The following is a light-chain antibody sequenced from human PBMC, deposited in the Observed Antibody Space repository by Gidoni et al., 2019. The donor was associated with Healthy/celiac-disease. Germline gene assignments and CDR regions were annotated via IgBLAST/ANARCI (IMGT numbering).Light chain of an antibody. Sequence: EIVMTQSPATLSVSPGERATLSCRASQSVSSNLAWYQQKPGQAPRLLIYGASTRATGIPARFSGSGSGTEFTLTISRLQSEDCAVYYCQQYNNWPAGTFGQGTKVEIK. CDR1: QSVSSN. V-gene: IGKV3-15*01. CDR3: QQYNNWPAGT. J-gene: IGKJ1*01. CDR2: GAS.